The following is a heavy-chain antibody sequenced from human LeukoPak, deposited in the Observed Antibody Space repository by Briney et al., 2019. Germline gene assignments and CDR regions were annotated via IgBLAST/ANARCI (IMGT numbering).Heavy chain of an antibody. D-gene: IGHD3-10*01. J-gene: IGHJ3*02. CDR2: IKHSGST. V-gene: IGHV4-34*01. Sequence: SETLSLTCAVYGGSLSGYYWSWIRQPPGKGLEWIGEIKHSGSTNYNPSLKSRVTISVDTSKNQFSLKLSTVTAADTAVYYCARLVANVLLWFGESPDAFDIWGQGTMVTVSS. CDR1: GGSLSGYY. CDR3: ARLVANVLLWFGESPDAFDI.